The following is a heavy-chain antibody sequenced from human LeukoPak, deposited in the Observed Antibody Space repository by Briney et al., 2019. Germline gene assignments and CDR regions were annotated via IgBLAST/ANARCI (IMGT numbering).Heavy chain of an antibody. D-gene: IGHD3-22*01. CDR2: IRSKTNNYAT. CDR1: GVTFRGSD. J-gene: IGHJ3*02. Sequence: WGALRLSCAASGVTFRGSDIHWVRPASGKGLEWVGPIRSKTNNYATADAASVKGRFTFSRDDSKNTAYIQMNSLKTEDTAVYYCTRHNYDRSGYGAFDIWGQGTMVTVSS. V-gene: IGHV3-73*01. CDR3: TRHNYDRSGYGAFDI.